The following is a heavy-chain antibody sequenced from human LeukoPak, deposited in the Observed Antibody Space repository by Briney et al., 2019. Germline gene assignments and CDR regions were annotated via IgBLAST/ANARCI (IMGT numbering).Heavy chain of an antibody. J-gene: IGHJ6*03. CDR1: GYTFTSYD. Sequence: ASVKVSCKASGYTFTSYDINWVRQATGQGLEWMGWMNPNSGNTGYAQKFQGRVTMTRNTSISTAYMELSSLRSEDTAVYYCAASGAAAASYYYMDVWGKGTTVTVSS. CDR2: MNPNSGNT. D-gene: IGHD6-13*01. CDR3: AASGAAAASYYYMDV. V-gene: IGHV1-8*01.